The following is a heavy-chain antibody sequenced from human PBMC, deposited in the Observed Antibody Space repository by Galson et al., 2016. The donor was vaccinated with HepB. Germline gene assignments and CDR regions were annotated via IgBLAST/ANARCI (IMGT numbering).Heavy chain of an antibody. Sequence: SLRLSCAASGFTFSNSAMNWVRQAPGKGLEWVSAISGGSYSTYYADSVKGRFTISRDNSKNTLYLQMNSLRAEDTAVYYCAQDGSWEVSFQHWGQGTLVTVSS. J-gene: IGHJ1*01. CDR1: GFTFSNSA. D-gene: IGHD1-26*01. CDR2: ISGGSYST. V-gene: IGHV3-23*01. CDR3: AQDGSWEVSFQH.